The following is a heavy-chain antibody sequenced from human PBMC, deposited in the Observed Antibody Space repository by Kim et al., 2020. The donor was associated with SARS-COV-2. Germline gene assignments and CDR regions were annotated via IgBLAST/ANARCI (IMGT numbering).Heavy chain of an antibody. V-gene: IGHV3-30*18. D-gene: IGHD3-10*01. CDR3: AKESGSGSYYAWTYYYYGMDV. CDR1: GFTFSSYG. Sequence: GGSLRLSCAASGFTFSSYGMHWVRQAPGKGLEWVAVISYDGSNKYYADSVKGRFTISRDNSKTTLYLQMNSLRAEDTAVYYCAKESGSGSYYAWTYYYYGMDVWGQGTTVTVPS. CDR2: ISYDGSNK. J-gene: IGHJ6*02.